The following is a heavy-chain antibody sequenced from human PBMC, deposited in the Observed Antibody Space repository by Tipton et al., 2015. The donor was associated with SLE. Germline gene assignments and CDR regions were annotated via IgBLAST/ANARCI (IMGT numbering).Heavy chain of an antibody. CDR3: ARDEGSRLAFYY. J-gene: IGHJ4*02. CDR1: GGSIGSHY. V-gene: IGHV4-59*11. D-gene: IGHD6-13*01. Sequence: LRLSCTVSGGSIGSHYWSWIRQPPGKGLEWIGYVSYSGGTSYSPSLKSRVTMSVDTSKNRISLRLTSVTAADTAVYYCARDEGSRLAFYYWGQGTPVTVSS. CDR2: VSYSGGT.